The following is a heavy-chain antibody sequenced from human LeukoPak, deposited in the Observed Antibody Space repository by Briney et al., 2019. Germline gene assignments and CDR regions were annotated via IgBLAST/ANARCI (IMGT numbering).Heavy chain of an antibody. CDR3: AKDLSWNTADR. CDR1: GFAFSNYW. CDR2: INPDGTTT. V-gene: IGHV3-74*01. Sequence: GGSLRLSCVASGFAFSNYWMHWVRQASGKAPVWVSRINPDGTTTNYADSVKGRFTISRDNAENMVFLQMNGLRADDTALYYCAKDLSWNTADRWGQGILVTVSS. D-gene: IGHD1/OR15-1a*01. J-gene: IGHJ5*02.